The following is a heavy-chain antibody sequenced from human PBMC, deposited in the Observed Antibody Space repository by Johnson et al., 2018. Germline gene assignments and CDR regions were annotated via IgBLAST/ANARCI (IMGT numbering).Heavy chain of an antibody. J-gene: IGHJ6*02. CDR1: GFTFDDYG. V-gene: IGHV3-66*01. D-gene: IGHD6-25*01. CDR3: ARESRLGTYYYYYGMDV. CDR2: IYSGGSP. Sequence: VQLVQSGGGVVRPGGSLRLSCAASGFTFDDYGMSWVRQAPGKGLKWVSVIYSGGSPYYADSVKGRFTISRDNSKNTLYLQMNSLRAEDTAVYYRARESRLGTYYYYYGMDVWGQGTTVTVSS.